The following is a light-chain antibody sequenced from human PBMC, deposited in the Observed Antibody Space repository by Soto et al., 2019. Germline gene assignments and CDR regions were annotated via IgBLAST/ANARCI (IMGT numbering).Light chain of an antibody. Sequence: IQLTQSPSSLSASVGDRVTITCRASQAISNYLAWYQQKPGKVPEVLIYAASTLQSGVPSRFSGSGSGTDFTLTISSLQPEDVATYYCQHYNSAPWTFGQGTKVDIK. CDR2: AAS. J-gene: IGKJ1*01. CDR1: QAISNY. V-gene: IGKV1-27*01. CDR3: QHYNSAPWT.